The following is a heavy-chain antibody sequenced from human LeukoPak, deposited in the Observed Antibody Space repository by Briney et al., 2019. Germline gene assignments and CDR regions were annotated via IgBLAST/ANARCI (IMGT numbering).Heavy chain of an antibody. J-gene: IGHJ3*02. CDR2: IKSSDTST. Sequence: GGSLRLSCAASGFSFNHSYMSWIRQAPGQGLEWLSYIKSSDTSTFYADSVKGRFTVSRDNAKNSLYLQMNSLRAEDTAVYYCARRGNMSSHAFDIWAKGQWPPSLQ. CDR1: GFSFNHSY. D-gene: IGHD2/OR15-2a*01. V-gene: IGHV3-11*01. CDR3: ARRGNMSSHAFDI.